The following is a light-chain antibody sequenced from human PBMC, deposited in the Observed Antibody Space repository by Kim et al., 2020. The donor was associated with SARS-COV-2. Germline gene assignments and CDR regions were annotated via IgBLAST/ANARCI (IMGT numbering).Light chain of an antibody. CDR3: SSYTSSGTWV. Sequence: GQSITISCTGTSSDVGGYNYVSWYQQQTGKAPNVMIYDVSKRPSGLSERFSASKSGNTASLTISGLQAEDEADYYCSSYTSSGTWVFGGGTQLTVL. CDR2: DVS. V-gene: IGLV2-14*03. J-gene: IGLJ3*02. CDR1: SSDVGGYNY.